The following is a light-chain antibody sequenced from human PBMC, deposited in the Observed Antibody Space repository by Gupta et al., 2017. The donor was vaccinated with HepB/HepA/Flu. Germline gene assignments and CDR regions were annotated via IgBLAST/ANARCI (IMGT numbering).Light chain of an antibody. Sequence: IQMTQSPSSLSASVGDRVTITCRASQGIKKDLGWYQHKPGKAPKLLIFAASSVQTGVPSRFSGSGSVTDFTLTISSLQPEDFAPYYSLQDDSSPRTFGQGTKVEIK. J-gene: IGKJ1*01. CDR2: AAS. V-gene: IGKV1-6*01. CDR1: QGIKKD. CDR3: LQDDSSPRT.